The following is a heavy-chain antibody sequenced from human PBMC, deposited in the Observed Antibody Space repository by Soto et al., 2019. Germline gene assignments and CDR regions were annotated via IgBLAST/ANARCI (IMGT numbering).Heavy chain of an antibody. J-gene: IGHJ4*02. D-gene: IGHD3-22*01. Sequence: SETLSLTCTFSVGSISSYYWGWMRHSPGKELEWIGYVYYTGSTNYNPSLKSRVTISVDRSKNQFSLKLTSANAADTAVYYCARGRTVRNYADDSSDYFYFFEYLGQGTQVNVSS. V-gene: IGHV4-59*01. CDR3: ARGRTVRNYADDSSDYFYFFEY. CDR1: VGSISSYY. CDR2: VYYTGST.